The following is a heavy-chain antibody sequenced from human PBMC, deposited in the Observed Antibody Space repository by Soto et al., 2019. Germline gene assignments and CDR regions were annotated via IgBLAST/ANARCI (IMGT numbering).Heavy chain of an antibody. CDR3: ASRGPSGRTTIDAFGI. Sequence: SETLCLTCTVAGVSSSSYDGRCILKQPGKGLEWIGYIYYSGSTNYNPSLKSRVTISVDTSRNQFSLKLSSVTAADTAVYYCASRGPSGRTTIDAFGIWGEGIMVTV. CDR2: IYYSGST. J-gene: IGHJ3*02. CDR1: GVSSSSYD. D-gene: IGHD1-1*01. V-gene: IGHV4-59*12.